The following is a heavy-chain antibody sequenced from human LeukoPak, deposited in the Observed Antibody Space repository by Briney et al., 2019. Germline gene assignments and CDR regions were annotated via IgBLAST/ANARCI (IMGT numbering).Heavy chain of an antibody. CDR1: GGTFSSYA. D-gene: IGHD6-19*01. Sequence: HWASVKVSCKASGGTFSSYAISWVRQAPGQGLEWMGGIIPIFGTANYAQKFQGRVTITADKSTSTAYMELSSLRSEDTAVYYCARDLAVAGTGESYWGQGTLVPVSS. CDR2: IIPIFGTA. V-gene: IGHV1-69*06. J-gene: IGHJ4*02. CDR3: ARDLAVAGTGESY.